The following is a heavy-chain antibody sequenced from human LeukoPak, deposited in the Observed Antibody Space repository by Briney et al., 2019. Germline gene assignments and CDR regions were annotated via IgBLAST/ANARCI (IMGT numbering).Heavy chain of an antibody. V-gene: IGHV1-69*02. J-gene: IGHJ4*02. CDR3: ARVDDVTIFGVVIPRIPDY. D-gene: IGHD3-3*01. Sequence: SVKVSCKASGGTFSSYTISWVRQAPGQGLEWIGRIIHILGIANYAQKFQGRVTITADKSTSTAYMELSSLRSEDTAVYYCARVDDVTIFGVVIPRIPDYWGQGTLVTVSS. CDR1: GGTFSSYT. CDR2: IIHILGIA.